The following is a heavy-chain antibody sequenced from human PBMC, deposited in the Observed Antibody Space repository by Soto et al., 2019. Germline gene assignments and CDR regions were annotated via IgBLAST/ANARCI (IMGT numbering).Heavy chain of an antibody. V-gene: IGHV1-18*01. CDR1: GYTFTSYV. D-gene: IGHD3-10*01. J-gene: IGHJ3*02. Sequence: XVKVSSRAAGYTFTSYVISGVRHAPGQGLEWMGWISAYNGNKNYAQKRQGRVTMTTDTSTSTAYMELRSLRSEDTAVYYCARVQPFGEPTHDAFDIWGQGTMVTVSS. CDR2: ISAYNGNK. CDR3: ARVQPFGEPTHDAFDI.